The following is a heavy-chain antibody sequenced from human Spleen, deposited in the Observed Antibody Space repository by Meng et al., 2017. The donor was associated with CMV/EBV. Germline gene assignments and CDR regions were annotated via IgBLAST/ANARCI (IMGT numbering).Heavy chain of an antibody. V-gene: IGHV4-34*01. CDR1: GGSFSGYY. J-gene: IGHJ6*02. CDR3: ARDYKWWGGTYYYYYGMDV. Sequence: SETLSLTCAVYGGSFSGYYWSWIRQPPGKGLEWIGEINHSGSTNYNPSLKSRVTISVDTSKNQFSLKLSSVTAADTAVYYCARDYKWWGGTYYYYYGMDVWGQYTPVTVSS. D-gene: IGHD2-15*01. CDR2: INHSGST.